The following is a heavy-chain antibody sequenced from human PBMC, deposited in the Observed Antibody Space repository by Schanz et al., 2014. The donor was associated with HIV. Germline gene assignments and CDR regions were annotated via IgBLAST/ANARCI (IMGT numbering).Heavy chain of an antibody. Sequence: VQLVESGGGVVQPGRSLRLSCAASGFTFSSYGMHWVRQAPGKGLEWVGRIKSKTDGGTTDYAAPVKGRFTISRDDSKNSLYLQMSSLKTEDTAVYFCAWHYFDFWGQGTLVTVSS. CDR2: IKSKTDGGTT. V-gene: IGHV3-15*01. CDR3: AWHYFDF. J-gene: IGHJ4*02. CDR1: GFTFSSYG.